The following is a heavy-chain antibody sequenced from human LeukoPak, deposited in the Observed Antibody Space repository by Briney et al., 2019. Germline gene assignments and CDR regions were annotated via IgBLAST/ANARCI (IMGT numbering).Heavy chain of an antibody. D-gene: IGHD6-19*01. V-gene: IGHV4-59*05. CDR2: IYYSGST. CDR3: SGWWGSD. J-gene: IGHJ1*01. Sequence: PSETLSLTCTVSGGSISSYYWSWIRQPPGKGLEWIGSIYYSGSTYYNPSLKSRVTISVDTSKNQFSLKLSSVTAADTAVYYCSGWWGSDWGQGTLVTVSS. CDR1: GGSISSYY.